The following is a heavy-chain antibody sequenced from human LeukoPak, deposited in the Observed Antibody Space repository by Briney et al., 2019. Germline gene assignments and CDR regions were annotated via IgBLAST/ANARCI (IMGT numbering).Heavy chain of an antibody. D-gene: IGHD3-3*01. Sequence: PSETLSLTCTVSGGSISSSSYYWGWIRQPPGKGLEWIGSIYYSGSTYYNPSLKSRVTISVDTSKNQFSLKPSSVTAADTAVYYCARRNDFWSGAIDYWGQGTLVTVSS. V-gene: IGHV4-39*01. CDR3: ARRNDFWSGAIDY. CDR2: IYYSGST. J-gene: IGHJ4*02. CDR1: GGSISSSSYY.